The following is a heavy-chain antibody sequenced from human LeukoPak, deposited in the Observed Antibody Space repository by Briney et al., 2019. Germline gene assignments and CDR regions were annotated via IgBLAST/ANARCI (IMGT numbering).Heavy chain of an antibody. CDR3: TRHKRWLQFPDAFDV. V-gene: IGHV4-59*08. CDR1: GGPIRDFY. J-gene: IGHJ3*01. Sequence: SETLSLTCTVSGGPIRDFYWSWIRLPPGKGLEWIGYTYHSGSTSYNPSLESRVAISVDMSKSQFSLDLSSVTAAHTAIYYCTRHKRWLQFPDAFDVWGQGTLVTVSS. D-gene: IGHD5-24*01. CDR2: TYHSGST.